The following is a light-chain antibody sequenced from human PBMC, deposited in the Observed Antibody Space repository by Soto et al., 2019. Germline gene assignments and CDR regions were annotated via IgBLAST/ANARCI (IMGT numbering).Light chain of an antibody. CDR2: LGS. V-gene: IGKV2-28*01. CDR1: QSLLHSNGYNY. CDR3: MQALQTPST. Sequence: DIVMTQSPLSLPVTPGEPASISCRSSQSLLHSNGYNYLGWYLQKPGQSPQLLIYLGSNRASGVPDRFSGSGSGTDFTLKISRVEAEDVGVYYCMQALQTPSTFGPGTKVEIK. J-gene: IGKJ3*01.